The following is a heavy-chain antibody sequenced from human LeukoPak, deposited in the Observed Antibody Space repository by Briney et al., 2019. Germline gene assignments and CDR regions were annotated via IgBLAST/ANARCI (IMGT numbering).Heavy chain of an antibody. CDR2: IYYSGNT. D-gene: IGHD3-22*01. V-gene: IGHV4-39*07. CDR3: ARKGRTNGYYLNWFDP. CDR1: GGSISSSSYY. J-gene: IGHJ5*02. Sequence: PSETLSLTCTVSGGSISSSSYYWGWIRQPPGKGLEWVGSIYYSGNTYHNPALKSRVTISVDTSKNQFSLKLSSVTAADTAVYYCARKGRTNGYYLNWFDPWGQGTLVTVSS.